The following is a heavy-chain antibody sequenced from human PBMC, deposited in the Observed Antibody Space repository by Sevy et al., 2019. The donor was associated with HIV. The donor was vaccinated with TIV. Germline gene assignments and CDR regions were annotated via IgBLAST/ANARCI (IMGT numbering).Heavy chain of an antibody. D-gene: IGHD2-2*02. CDR1: GFTFSSYW. CDR3: ARDSRCSSTSCYRFPRGYYYGMDV. J-gene: IGHJ6*02. Sequence: GGSLRLSCAASGFTFSSYWMSWVRQAPGKGLEWVANIKQDGSEKYYVDSVKGRFTISRDNAKNSLNLQMNSLRAEDTAVYYCARDSRCSSTSCYRFPRGYYYGMDVWGQGTTVTVSS. V-gene: IGHV3-7*01. CDR2: IKQDGSEK.